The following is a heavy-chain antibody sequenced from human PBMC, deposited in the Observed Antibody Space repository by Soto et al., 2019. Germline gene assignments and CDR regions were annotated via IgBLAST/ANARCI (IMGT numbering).Heavy chain of an antibody. D-gene: IGHD2-2*01. CDR2: ISWNSGSI. CDR1: GFTFDDYA. Sequence: PWGSLRLSCAASGFTFDDYAMHWVRQAPGKGLEWVSGISWNSGSIGYADSVKGRFTISRDNAKNSLYLQMNSLRAEDTALYYCAKGIAPVEVLPFDYWGQGTLVTVSS. J-gene: IGHJ4*02. CDR3: AKGIAPVEVLPFDY. V-gene: IGHV3-9*01.